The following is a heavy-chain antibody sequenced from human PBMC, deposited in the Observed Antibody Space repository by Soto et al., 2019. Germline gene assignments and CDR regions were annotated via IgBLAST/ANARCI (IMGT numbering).Heavy chain of an antibody. CDR1: GFSLSTSHVG. CDR3: ARRYGSRTRYFDY. Sequence: QLTLNESGPTLVKPTQTLMLTCSFSGFSLSTSHVGVGWIRQPPGKARQWLEIIYWDDVEFFSPTLKSRLTITNDTSKNQVVLTMTSMDPVDTATYYCARRYGSRTRYFDYWGQGPLVTVSS. D-gene: IGHD3-10*01. V-gene: IGHV2-5*02. J-gene: IGHJ4*02. CDR2: IYWDDVE.